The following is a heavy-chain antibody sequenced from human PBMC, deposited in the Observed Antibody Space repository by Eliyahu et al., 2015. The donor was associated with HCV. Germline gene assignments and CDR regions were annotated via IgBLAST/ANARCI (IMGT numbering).Heavy chain of an antibody. CDR3: AHENRGTTPLDH. CDR2: MYWDYDE. CDR1: GFSXRSXGXG. V-gene: IGHV2-5*02. D-gene: IGHD2-15*01. J-gene: IGHJ4*02. Sequence: QITLKESGPTLVKPTQTLTLTCXFSGFSXRSXGXGXGWIRQPPGKALXWLALMYWDYDERYSPSLKSRLTIRKDTSKNQVVLTMTNMDPADTATYYCAHENRGTTPLDHWGQGTLVTVSS.